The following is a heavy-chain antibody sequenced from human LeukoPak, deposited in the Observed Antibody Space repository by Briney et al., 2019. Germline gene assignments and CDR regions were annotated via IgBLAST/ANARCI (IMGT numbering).Heavy chain of an antibody. J-gene: IGHJ4*02. CDR2: IGGEKSGSWT. CDR3: ARAGVISGWDY. V-gene: IGHV3-23*01. CDR1: GFTFSSYA. Sequence: GGSLRLSCAASGFTFSSYAMSWVRQAPGKGLELLSAIGGEKSGSWTKSADSVKGRFTISRDNSENTLYLQMDSLTVEDTAVYYCARAGVISGWDYWGQGVLVTVSS. D-gene: IGHD3-3*02.